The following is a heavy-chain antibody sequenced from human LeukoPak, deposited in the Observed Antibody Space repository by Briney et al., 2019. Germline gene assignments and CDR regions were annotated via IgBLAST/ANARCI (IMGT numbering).Heavy chain of an antibody. V-gene: IGHV3-33*01. CDR3: AREGLTTSRNNAFDI. Sequence: GGSLRLSCAASGYTFSSYGMHWVRQRPGKGLEWLTVIWSDESKKYYGDSVKGRFTVSRDNSKNTLYLDINSLRVDDTAIYYCAREGLTTSRNNAFDIWGQGTMVAVSS. J-gene: IGHJ3*02. CDR1: GYTFSSYG. CDR2: IWSDESKK. D-gene: IGHD4-11*01.